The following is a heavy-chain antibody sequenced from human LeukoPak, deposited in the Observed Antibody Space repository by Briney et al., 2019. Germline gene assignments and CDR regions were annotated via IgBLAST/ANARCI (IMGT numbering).Heavy chain of an antibody. Sequence: GASVKVSCKASGYTFTNYYIHWVRQAPGQGLEWMGLINPGGDNTNYAQNFQGRVTMTRDTSASTVYMELSSLRSGDTAIYYCARIRDGYNDAYDIWGQGTVVTVPS. D-gene: IGHD5-24*01. CDR2: INPGGDNT. V-gene: IGHV1-46*01. J-gene: IGHJ3*02. CDR3: ARIRDGYNDAYDI. CDR1: GYTFTNYY.